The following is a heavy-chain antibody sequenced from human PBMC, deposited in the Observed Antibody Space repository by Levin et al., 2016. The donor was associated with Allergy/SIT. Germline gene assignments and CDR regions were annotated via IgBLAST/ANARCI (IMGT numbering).Heavy chain of an antibody. CDR1: GGSISSGGYY. V-gene: IGHV4-31*03. J-gene: IGHJ6*02. CDR2: IYYSGST. D-gene: IGHD2-8*01. Sequence: SETLSLTCTVSGGSISSGGYYWSWIRQHPGKGLEWIGYIYYSGSTYYNPSLKSRVTISVDTSKNQFSLKLSSVTAADTAVYYCARMVDYYYGMDVWGQGTTVTVSS. CDR3: ARMVDYYYGMDV.